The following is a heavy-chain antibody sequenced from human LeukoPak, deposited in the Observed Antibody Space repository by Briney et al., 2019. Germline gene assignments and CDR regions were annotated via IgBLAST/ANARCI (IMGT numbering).Heavy chain of an antibody. CDR3: ARIRDTAMVQYYYYYGMDV. D-gene: IGHD5-18*01. CDR2: IYYSGST. Sequence: KASETLSFTCTVSGGSVSSGSYYWSWIRQPPGKGLEWIGYIYYSGSTNYNPSLKSRVTISVDTSKNQFSLKLSSVTAADTAVYYCARIRDTAMVQYYYYYGMDVWGQGTTVTVSS. V-gene: IGHV4-61*01. CDR1: GGSVSSGSYY. J-gene: IGHJ6*02.